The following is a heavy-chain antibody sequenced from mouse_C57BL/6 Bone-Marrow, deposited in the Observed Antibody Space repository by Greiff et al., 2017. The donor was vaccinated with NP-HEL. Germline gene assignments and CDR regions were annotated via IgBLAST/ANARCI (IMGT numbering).Heavy chain of an antibody. Sequence: EVKLVESEGGLVQPGSSMKLSCTASGFTFSDYYMAWVRQVPEKGLEWVANINYDGSSTYYLDSLKSRFIISRDNAKNMLYLQMRSLKSEDTATYYCAREGGLRRRTYAMDYWGQGTSVTVSS. CDR2: INYDGSST. CDR3: AREGGLRRRTYAMDY. J-gene: IGHJ4*01. D-gene: IGHD2-4*01. V-gene: IGHV5-16*01. CDR1: GFTFSDYY.